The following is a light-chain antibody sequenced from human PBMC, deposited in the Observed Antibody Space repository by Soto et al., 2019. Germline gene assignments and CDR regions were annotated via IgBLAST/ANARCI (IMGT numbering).Light chain of an antibody. V-gene: IGKV3-15*01. CDR1: QSVGSD. J-gene: IGKJ5*01. Sequence: EIVMTQSPATLSVSPGERATLSCRASQSVGSDLAWYQQKPGQAPRLLIFGASTRATGIPARFSGSGSGTEFTLTVSSLQSEDFAVYYCQQYNNGITFGQGTRLEI. CDR3: QQYNNGIT. CDR2: GAS.